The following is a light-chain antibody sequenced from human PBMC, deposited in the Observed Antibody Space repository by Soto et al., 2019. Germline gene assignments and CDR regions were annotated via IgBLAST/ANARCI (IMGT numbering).Light chain of an antibody. CDR1: QSVRDSY. V-gene: IGKV3-20*01. J-gene: IGKJ5*01. CDR2: GAS. Sequence: EIVLTHSPGTLSLTPGERATLSCRTSQSVRDSYLAWYQQKPGQAPRLLIYGASSRATGIPDRFSGSGSGTDFTLTISRLEPEDFAVYYCQQYGSSPITFGQGARLEIK. CDR3: QQYGSSPIT.